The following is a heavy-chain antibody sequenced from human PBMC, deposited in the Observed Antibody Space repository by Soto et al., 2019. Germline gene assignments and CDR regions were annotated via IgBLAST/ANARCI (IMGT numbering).Heavy chain of an antibody. CDR2: VSGTGGSI. CDR1: GFTFSSYA. J-gene: IGHJ4*02. CDR3: AKSDGYYDGSGYYYGEMDY. V-gene: IGHV3-23*01. Sequence: SGGSLRLSCAASGFTFSSYAMSWVRQAPGKGLEWVSAVSGTGGSIHYADSVKGRFTSSRDNSKNTLYLQMNSLRAEDTALYYCAKSDGYYDGSGYYYGEMDYWGQGTLVTVSS. D-gene: IGHD3-22*01.